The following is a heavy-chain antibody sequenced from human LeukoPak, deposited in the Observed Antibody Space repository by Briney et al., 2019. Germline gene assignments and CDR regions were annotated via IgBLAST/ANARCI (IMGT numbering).Heavy chain of an antibody. Sequence: PSETLSLTCTVSGGSISSSSYYWGWIRQPPGKGLEWIGSIYYSGSTNYNPSLKSRVTISVDTSKNQFSLKLSSVTAADTAVYYCARGYDYGSGSYEAADYWGQGTLVTVSS. V-gene: IGHV4-39*07. J-gene: IGHJ4*02. CDR2: IYYSGST. CDR1: GGSISSSSYY. CDR3: ARGYDYGSGSYEAADY. D-gene: IGHD3-10*01.